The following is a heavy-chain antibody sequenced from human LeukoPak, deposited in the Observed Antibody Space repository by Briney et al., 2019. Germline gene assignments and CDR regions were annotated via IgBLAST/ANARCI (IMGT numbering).Heavy chain of an antibody. J-gene: IGHJ6*02. D-gene: IGHD3-10*01. V-gene: IGHV3-30*02. CDR3: AKDMGWFGESPYYGMDV. CDR2: IRYDGSNK. Sequence: PGGSLRLSCAASGFTFSTYGTHWVRQAPGKGLEWVAFIRYDGSNKYYADSVKGRFTISRDNSKNSLYLQMNSLRAEDTAVYYCAKDMGWFGESPYYGMDVWGQGTTVTVSS. CDR1: GFTFSTYG.